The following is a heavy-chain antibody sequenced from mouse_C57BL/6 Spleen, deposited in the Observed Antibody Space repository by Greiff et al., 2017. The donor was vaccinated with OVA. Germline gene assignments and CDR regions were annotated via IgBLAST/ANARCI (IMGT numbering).Heavy chain of an antibody. CDR3: ARRDPLDY. Sequence: VQLQQSGAELAKPGASVKLSCKASGYTFTSYWMHWVKQRPGQGLEWIGYINPSSGYTNYNQKFKDKATLTADKSSNTAYMQLSSLTYEDSASYYCARRDPLDYWGQGTTLTVSS. CDR2: INPSSGYT. J-gene: IGHJ2*01. CDR1: GYTFTSYW. D-gene: IGHD3-3*01. V-gene: IGHV1-7*01.